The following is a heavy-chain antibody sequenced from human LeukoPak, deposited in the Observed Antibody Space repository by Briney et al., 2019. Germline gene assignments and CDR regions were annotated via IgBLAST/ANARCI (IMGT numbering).Heavy chain of an antibody. V-gene: IGHV3-21*01. Sequence: PGGSLRLSCAASGFTFSSYSMNWVRQAPGKGLEWVSSISSSSSYICYADSVKGRFTISRDNAKNSLYLQMNSLRAEDTAVYYCASGGSYYGYFDYWGQGTLVTVSS. D-gene: IGHD1-26*01. CDR2: ISSSSSYI. CDR1: GFTFSSYS. CDR3: ASGGSYYGYFDY. J-gene: IGHJ4*02.